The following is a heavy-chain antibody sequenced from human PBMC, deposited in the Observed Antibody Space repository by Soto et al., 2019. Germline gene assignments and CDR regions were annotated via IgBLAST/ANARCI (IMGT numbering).Heavy chain of an antibody. CDR1: GYTFTSYD. CDR3: AREKSIAAPQLYYYYGMDV. D-gene: IGHD6-6*01. Sequence: ASVKVSCKASGYTFTSYDINWVRQATGQRLEWMGWINAGNGNTKYSQKFQGRVTITRDTSASTAYMELSSLRSDDTAVYYCAREKSIAAPQLYYYYGMDVWGQGTTVTVSS. CDR2: INAGNGNT. V-gene: IGHV1-3*01. J-gene: IGHJ6*02.